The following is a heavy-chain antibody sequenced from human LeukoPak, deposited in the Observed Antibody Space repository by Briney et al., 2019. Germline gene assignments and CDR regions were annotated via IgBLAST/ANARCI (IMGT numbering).Heavy chain of an antibody. CDR2: IWYDGSNK. CDR1: GFTFSSYG. CDR3: AGSSGYWFDP. Sequence: GGSLRLSCAASGFTFSSYGMHWVRQAPGKGLEWVAVIWYDGSNKYYADSVKGRFTISRDNSKNTLYLQMNGLRAEDTAVYYCAGSSGYWFDPWGQGTLVTVSS. V-gene: IGHV3-33*01. D-gene: IGHD3-22*01. J-gene: IGHJ5*02.